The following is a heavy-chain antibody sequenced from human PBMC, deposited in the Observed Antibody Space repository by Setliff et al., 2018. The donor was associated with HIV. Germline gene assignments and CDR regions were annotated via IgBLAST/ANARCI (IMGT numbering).Heavy chain of an antibody. CDR3: TRDPRLVDF. D-gene: IGHD2-8*02. Sequence: LRLSCAASGFTFSDHYMTWIRQAPGKGLEWISYIRGDSTSINYADSVKGRFTISRDNAKNALYLQMNSLRAEDTAVYYCTRDPRLVDFWGQGTMVTVSS. CDR2: IRGDSTSI. J-gene: IGHJ3*01. V-gene: IGHV3-11*05. CDR1: GFTFSDHY.